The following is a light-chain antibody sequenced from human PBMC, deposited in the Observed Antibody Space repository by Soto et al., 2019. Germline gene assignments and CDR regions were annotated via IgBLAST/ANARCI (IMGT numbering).Light chain of an antibody. V-gene: IGLV2-14*01. CDR2: DVS. CDR3: CSYTTSNTRQIV. J-gene: IGLJ1*01. CDR1: SSDVGGYNY. Sequence: QSVLTQPASVSGSPGQSITVSCTGTSSDVGGYNYVSWYQQHPGKAPKFMIYDVSNRPSGVSNRFSGSKSGNTASLTISGLQAEDEADYYCCSYTTSNTRQIVFGTGTKDTV.